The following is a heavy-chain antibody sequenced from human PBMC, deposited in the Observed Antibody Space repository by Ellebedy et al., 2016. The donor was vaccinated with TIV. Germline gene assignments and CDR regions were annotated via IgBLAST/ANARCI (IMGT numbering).Heavy chain of an antibody. Sequence: SETLSLTCTVSGGSISSDYWSWIRQPPGKGLEWIGYMYVTGSTRYNPPLKSRVAMSLDTSKNQFSLKLSSVTTADTAVYFCTREVTTEYEGAFDIWGQGTVVTVSS. V-gene: IGHV4-59*01. CDR1: GGSISSDY. CDR2: MYVTGST. CDR3: TREVTTEYEGAFDI. D-gene: IGHD4-17*01. J-gene: IGHJ3*02.